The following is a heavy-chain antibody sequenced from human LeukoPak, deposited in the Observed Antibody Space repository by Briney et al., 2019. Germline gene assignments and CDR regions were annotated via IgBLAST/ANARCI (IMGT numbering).Heavy chain of an antibody. Sequence: GGSLRLSCAASGFTFSSYGVHWVRQAPGKGLEWVAVIWYDGSNKYYADSVKGRFTISRDNSKNTLYLQMNSLGAEDTAVYYCARGKTPGIAVSKYFQHWGQGTLVTVSS. D-gene: IGHD6-19*01. CDR2: IWYDGSNK. J-gene: IGHJ1*01. CDR1: GFTFSSYG. V-gene: IGHV3-33*01. CDR3: ARGKTPGIAVSKYFQH.